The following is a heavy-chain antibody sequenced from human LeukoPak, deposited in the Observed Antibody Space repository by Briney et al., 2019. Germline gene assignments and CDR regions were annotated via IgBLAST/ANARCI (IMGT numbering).Heavy chain of an antibody. Sequence: PSETLSLTCTVPGGSISSYYWSWIRQPPGKGLEWIGYIYYSGSTNYNPSLKSRVTISVDTSKNQFSLKLSSVTAADTAVYYCASVGRFYFDYWGQGTLVTVSS. V-gene: IGHV4-59*01. CDR3: ASVGRFYFDY. CDR1: GGSISSYY. J-gene: IGHJ4*02. D-gene: IGHD3-3*01. CDR2: IYYSGST.